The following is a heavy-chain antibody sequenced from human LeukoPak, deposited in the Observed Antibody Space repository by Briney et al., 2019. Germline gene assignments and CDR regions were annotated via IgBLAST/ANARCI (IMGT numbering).Heavy chain of an antibody. D-gene: IGHD6-6*01. CDR1: GYAFTTYG. J-gene: IGHJ5*02. Sequence: ASVKVSCKASGYAFTTYGINWVRQAPGQGLEWMGWISAYNGDTNYVQNVQGRVTMSTDTSTSTAYMELRSLRSDDTAVYYCARDLIAARPGWFDPWGQGTLVTVSS. CDR3: ARDLIAARPGWFDP. V-gene: IGHV1-18*01. CDR2: ISAYNGDT.